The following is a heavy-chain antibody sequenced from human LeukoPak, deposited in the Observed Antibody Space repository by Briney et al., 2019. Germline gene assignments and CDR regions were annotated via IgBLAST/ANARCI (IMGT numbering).Heavy chain of an antibody. CDR3: ARDAIYVHYFDY. CDR2: MYQDGSEK. V-gene: IGHV3-7*01. Sequence: GGSLRLSCAASGFIFSSYWVTWVRQAPGKGLEWVTNMYQDGSEKYYVDSVKGRFTISRDNAKNSLYLQMNSLRAEDTAIYYCARDAIYVHYFDYWGQGTLVTVSS. CDR1: GFIFSSYW. J-gene: IGHJ4*02. D-gene: IGHD5/OR15-5a*01.